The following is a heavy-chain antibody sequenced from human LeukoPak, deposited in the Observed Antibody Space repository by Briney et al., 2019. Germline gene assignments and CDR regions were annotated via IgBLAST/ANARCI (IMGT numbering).Heavy chain of an antibody. CDR3: ARDRLATGGYYYYYYMDV. CDR1: GFIFDDYA. CDR2: ISWNSANI. J-gene: IGHJ6*03. D-gene: IGHD6-19*01. Sequence: GRSLRLSCAASGFIFDDYAMHWVRQAPGKGLEWVSGISWNSANIGYADSVKGRFTISRDNAKNSLYLQMNSLRAEDTAVYYCARDRLATGGYYYYYYMDVWGKGTTVTVSS. V-gene: IGHV3-9*01.